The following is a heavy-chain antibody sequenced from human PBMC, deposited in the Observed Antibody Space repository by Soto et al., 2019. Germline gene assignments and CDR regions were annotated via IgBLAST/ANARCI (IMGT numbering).Heavy chain of an antibody. CDR1: GFTFSNAW. D-gene: IGHD3-10*01. Sequence: AASGFTFSNAWMSWVRQAPGKGLEWVGRIKSKTDGGTTDYAAPVKGRFTISRDDSKNTLYLQMNSLKTEDTAVYYCAKTLETYYYGSGSVYGMDVWGQGTTVTVSS. J-gene: IGHJ6*02. CDR2: IKSKTDGGTT. V-gene: IGHV3-15*01. CDR3: AKTLETYYYGSGSVYGMDV.